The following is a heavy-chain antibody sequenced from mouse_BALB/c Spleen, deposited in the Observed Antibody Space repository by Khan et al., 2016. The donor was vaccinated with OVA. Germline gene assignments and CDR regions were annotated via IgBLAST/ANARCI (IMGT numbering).Heavy chain of an antibody. D-gene: IGHD2-2*01. Sequence: VQLQQSGPELMKPGASVKISCKASGYSFTSYYIHWVMQRHGESLEWIGYIDPFSGGSTYNQKFKVKATLTVDKSSSTAYLHLSNLTSEDSAVYYCTGHGYVAWFTYWGQGTLVTVSA. J-gene: IGHJ3*01. V-gene: IGHV1-31*01. CDR2: IDPFSGGS. CDR3: TGHGYVAWFTY. CDR1: GYSFTSYY.